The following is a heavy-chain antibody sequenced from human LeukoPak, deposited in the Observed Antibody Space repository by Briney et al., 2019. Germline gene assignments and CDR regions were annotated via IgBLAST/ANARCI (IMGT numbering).Heavy chain of an antibody. Sequence: SETLSLTCTVSGGSISSYYWSWIRQPPGKGLEWIGYIYYSGSTNYNPSLKSRVTISVDKSKNQFSLKLSSVTAADTAVYYCASRRYYYYYGMDVWGQGTTVTVSS. J-gene: IGHJ6*02. CDR3: ASRRYYYYYGMDV. CDR1: GGSISSYY. CDR2: IYYSGST. V-gene: IGHV4-59*12.